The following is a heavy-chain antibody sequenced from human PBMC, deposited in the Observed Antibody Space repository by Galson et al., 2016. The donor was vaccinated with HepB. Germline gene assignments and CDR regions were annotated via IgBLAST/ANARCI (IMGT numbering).Heavy chain of an antibody. D-gene: IGHD3-22*01. CDR2: IYYSEST. CDR1: GGSISRSSYY. CDR3: ASPVVRGYFDSSGHREGFDY. V-gene: IGHV4-39*01. Sequence: SETLSVTCTVSGGSISRSSYYWGWIRQPPGKGLEWIGNIYYSESTDYNPSLKSRVTISVDTSRNQVSLKLTSVTAADTAVYYCASPVVRGYFDSSGHREGFDYWGQGTLFTVSS. J-gene: IGHJ4*02.